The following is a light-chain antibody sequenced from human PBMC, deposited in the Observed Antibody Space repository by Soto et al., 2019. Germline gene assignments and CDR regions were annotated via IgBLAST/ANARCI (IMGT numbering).Light chain of an antibody. CDR2: DND. CDR3: ATWDRSLSVGV. V-gene: IGLV1-51*01. Sequence: QAVVTQPPSVSAAPGQTVTISCSGRSSNIGNNYVFWYQQLPGTAPKLLIYDNDKRPSGIPDRFSGSKSGTSATLGITGLQTGDEADYYCATWDRSLSVGVFGGGTKLTVL. CDR1: SSNIGNNY. J-gene: IGLJ2*01.